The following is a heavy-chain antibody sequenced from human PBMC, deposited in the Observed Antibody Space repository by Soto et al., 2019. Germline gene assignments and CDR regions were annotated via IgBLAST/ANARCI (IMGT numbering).Heavy chain of an antibody. CDR2: IKQDGSEK. CDR1: GFTFSSYL. D-gene: IGHD6-25*01. Sequence: HPGGSLRLSCAASGFTFSSYLMSWVRQSPGKGLEWVANIKQDGSEKYYVDSVKGRFTISRDNAKNSLYLQMNSLRAEDTAVYYCARRSATRGYYYGRDVWGQGSTGTVYS. CDR3: ARRSATRGYYYGRDV. V-gene: IGHV3-7*03. J-gene: IGHJ6*02.